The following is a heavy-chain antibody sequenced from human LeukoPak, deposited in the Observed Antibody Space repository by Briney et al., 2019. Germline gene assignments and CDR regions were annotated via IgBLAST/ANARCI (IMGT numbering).Heavy chain of an antibody. CDR3: AKAALRYQLLSSLDY. V-gene: IGHV3-23*01. J-gene: IGHJ4*02. D-gene: IGHD2-2*01. CDR2: ISGSGAST. CDR1: GFTFSSYA. Sequence: PGGSLRLSCAASGFTFSSYAMSWARQAPGKGLGWVSAISGSGASTYYAGSVKGRFTISRDNSKNTLYLQMNSLRAEDTAIYYCAKAALRYQLLSSLDYWGQGTLVTVSS.